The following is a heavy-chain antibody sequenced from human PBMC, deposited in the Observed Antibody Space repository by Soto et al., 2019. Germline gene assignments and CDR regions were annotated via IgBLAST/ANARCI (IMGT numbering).Heavy chain of an antibody. J-gene: IGHJ5*02. V-gene: IGHV3-21*01. CDR3: ARDSGYSSSPNWFDP. CDR1: GFTFSSYS. CDR2: ISSSSYI. D-gene: IGHD6-13*01. Sequence: WGSLRLSCAASGFTFSSYSMNWVRQAPGKGLEWVSSISSSSYIYYADSVKGRFTISRDNAKNSLYLQMNSLRAEDTAVYYCARDSGYSSSPNWFDPCGQGTLVTVAS.